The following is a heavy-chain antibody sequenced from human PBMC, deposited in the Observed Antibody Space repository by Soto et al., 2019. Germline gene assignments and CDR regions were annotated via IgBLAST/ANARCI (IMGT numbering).Heavy chain of an antibody. CDR2: IXHSGST. D-gene: IGHD6-6*01. J-gene: IGHJ6*02. Sequence: SETLSLTCAVYCGSFSCPYWSWIRQPPGKGLEWIGEIXHSGSTNYNPSLKSRVTISVDTHKIQFDLKLSWVTAANTGVYYGARGRLEYSHYYYYSCGMEFWGQGTTVTVSS. CDR3: ARGRLEYSHYYYYSCGMEF. CDR1: CGSFSCPY. V-gene: IGHV4-34*01.